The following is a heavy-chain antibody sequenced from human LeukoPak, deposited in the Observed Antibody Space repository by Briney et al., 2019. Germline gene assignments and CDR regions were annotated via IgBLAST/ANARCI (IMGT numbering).Heavy chain of an antibody. CDR3: ARDMTGGIWARATSFDH. CDR1: GYTFIGYH. Sequence: GASVKVSCKASGYTFIGYHIHWVRQAPGQGLEWMGWINPKNGGTKYAQKFQGSVTMTRDTSISTAYMELSSLRSDDTAVYYCARDMTGGIWARATSFDHWGQGTLVTVSS. D-gene: IGHD1-14*01. V-gene: IGHV1-2*02. J-gene: IGHJ4*02. CDR2: INPKNGGT.